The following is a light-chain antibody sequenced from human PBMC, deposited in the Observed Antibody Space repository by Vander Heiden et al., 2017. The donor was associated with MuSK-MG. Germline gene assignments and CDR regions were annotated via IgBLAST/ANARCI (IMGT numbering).Light chain of an antibody. V-gene: IGKV3-15*01. CDR1: QSVRSD. CDR3: QQYYKWPPLT. CDR2: GAS. Sequence: ELVMTHSAATLSVSPGERATLSCRASQSVRSDLAWYQQKPGQAPRLLIYGASTRATGIPARFSGSGSGTEFTLTISSLQSEDVAVYYCQQYYKWPPLTFGGGTKVEIK. J-gene: IGKJ4*01.